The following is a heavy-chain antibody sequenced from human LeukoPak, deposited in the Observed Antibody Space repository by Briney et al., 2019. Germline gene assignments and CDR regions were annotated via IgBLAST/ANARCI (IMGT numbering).Heavy chain of an antibody. V-gene: IGHV3-64D*09. J-gene: IGHJ4*02. CDR1: GFTFSAHV. D-gene: IGHD1-26*01. CDR2: IISNVVST. CDR3: VKDFSGTYSFDY. Sequence: GGSLRLSCSASGFTFSAHVMHWVRQAPGKGLEYVSGIISNVVSTAFRDSVKGGFTIPRDNSKNTLLLQMSSLRPEDTAVYYCVKDFSGTYSFDYWGQGTLVTVSS.